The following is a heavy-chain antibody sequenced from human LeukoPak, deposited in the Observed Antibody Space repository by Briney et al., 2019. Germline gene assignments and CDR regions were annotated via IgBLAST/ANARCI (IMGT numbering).Heavy chain of an antibody. V-gene: IGHV3-74*01. J-gene: IGHJ4*02. CDR3: APEGDGYILFDY. D-gene: IGHD5-24*01. CDR1: GFTFSSHW. CDR2: INGDETST. Sequence: GGSLRLSCAAFGFTFSSHWMHWARQAPGKGLVWVSRINGDETSTAYADSVKGRFTISRDNAKNTLYLQMNSLRVEDTAVYYCAPEGDGYILFDYWGQGTLVTVSS.